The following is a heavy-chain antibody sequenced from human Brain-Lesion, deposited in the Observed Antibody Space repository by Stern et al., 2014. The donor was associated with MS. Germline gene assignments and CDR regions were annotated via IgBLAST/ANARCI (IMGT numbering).Heavy chain of an antibody. J-gene: IGHJ6*02. CDR1: GGSISSGGYY. V-gene: IGHV4-61*02. CDR2: IFNSGST. D-gene: IGHD2-2*01. Sequence: QVQLVESGPGLVKPSQTLSLSCTVSGGSISSGGYYWSWIRQPAGKGLEWIGRIFNSGSTSYNPSLKSRVTLSIDTSQNQFSLRLNPMTAADTAVYYCARGRVVPGFQYYATDVWGQGTTVIVSS. CDR3: ARGRVVPGFQYYATDV.